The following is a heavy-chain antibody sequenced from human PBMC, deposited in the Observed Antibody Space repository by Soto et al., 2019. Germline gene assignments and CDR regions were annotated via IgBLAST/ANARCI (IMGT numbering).Heavy chain of an antibody. Sequence: PGGSLRLSCAASGFTFRIYTMHWVRQAPGKGLEWVSVISYDGDSIFYTDSVKGRFTISRDNSKNTLYLQMNSLRAEDTAVYYCAAAEQWLADPFDYCGQGTLGTVSS. CDR1: GFTFRIYT. CDR2: ISYDGDSI. V-gene: IGHV3-30-3*01. D-gene: IGHD6-19*01. J-gene: IGHJ4*02. CDR3: AAAEQWLADPFDY.